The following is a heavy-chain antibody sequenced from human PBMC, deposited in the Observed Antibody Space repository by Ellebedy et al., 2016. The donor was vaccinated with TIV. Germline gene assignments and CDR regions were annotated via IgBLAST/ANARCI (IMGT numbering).Heavy chain of an antibody. CDR3: ARWGIAAAGTY. Sequence: GESLKISCAASGFTFDDYGMSWVRQAPGKGLEWVSVIYSGGSTYYADSVKGRFTISRDNSKNTLYLQMNSLRAEDTAVYYCARWGIAAAGTYWGQGTLVTVSS. J-gene: IGHJ4*02. D-gene: IGHD6-13*01. CDR2: IYSGGST. CDR1: GFTFDDYG. V-gene: IGHV3-66*01.